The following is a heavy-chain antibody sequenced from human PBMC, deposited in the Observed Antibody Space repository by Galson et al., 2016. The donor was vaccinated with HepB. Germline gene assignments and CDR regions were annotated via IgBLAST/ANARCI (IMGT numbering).Heavy chain of an antibody. J-gene: IGHJ5*02. D-gene: IGHD3/OR15-3a*01. CDR3: ARLGFDLSTGSPPGWFDP. Sequence: QSGAEVKKPGESLKISCKGSGYSFSNYWIVWVRQMPGKGLEWMGIIFPDDSDSKYSPSFEGHVTISADKSINTVYLQWTSLRASDTAMYYCARLGFDLSTGSPPGWFDPWGQGVLVTVSS. V-gene: IGHV5-51*01. CDR1: GYSFSNYW. CDR2: IFPDDSDS.